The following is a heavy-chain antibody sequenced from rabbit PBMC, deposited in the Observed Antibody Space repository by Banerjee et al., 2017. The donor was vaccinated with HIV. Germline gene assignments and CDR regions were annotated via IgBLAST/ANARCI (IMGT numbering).Heavy chain of an antibody. Sequence: QEQLEESEGGLVQPEGSLTLTCKASGFSFSRGSDMCWVRQAPGKGLEWIACVDAGSRGTTYYATWAKGRFTISKASSTMVTLQMTSLTAADTATYFCARSDVSHIFYFKLWGPGTLVTVS. CDR2: VDAGSRGTT. D-gene: IGHD1-1*01. J-gene: IGHJ4*01. CDR3: ARSDVSHIFYFKL. CDR1: GFSFSRGSD. V-gene: IGHV1S45*01.